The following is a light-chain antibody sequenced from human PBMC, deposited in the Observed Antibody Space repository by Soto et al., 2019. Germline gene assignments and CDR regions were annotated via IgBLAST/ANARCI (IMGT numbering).Light chain of an antibody. CDR1: TSDVGAYNS. V-gene: IGLV2-14*01. CDR3: SSYTRSSTFV. CDR2: EVT. J-gene: IGLJ1*01. Sequence: QSLITHPASLSGSPGQSITISCTGTTSDVGAYNSVSWYQQEPGKAPKLMIYEVTNRPSGVSNRFSGSKSANTASLTISGLQAEDEADYYCSSYTRSSTFVFGTGTKVTVL.